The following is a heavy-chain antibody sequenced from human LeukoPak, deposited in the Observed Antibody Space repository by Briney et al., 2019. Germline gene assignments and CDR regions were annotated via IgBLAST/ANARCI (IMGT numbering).Heavy chain of an antibody. J-gene: IGHJ6*02. CDR3: AREVGGSSWFHLYYYYGMDV. V-gene: IGHV3-33*01. CDR2: IWYDGSNK. D-gene: IGHD6-13*01. Sequence: GGSLRLSCAASGFTFSSYGMHWVRQAPGKGLEWVAVIWYDGSNKYYADSVKGRFTISRDNSKNTLYLQMNSLRAEDTAVYYCAREVGGSSWFHLYYYYGMDVWGQGTTVTVSS. CDR1: GFTFSSYG.